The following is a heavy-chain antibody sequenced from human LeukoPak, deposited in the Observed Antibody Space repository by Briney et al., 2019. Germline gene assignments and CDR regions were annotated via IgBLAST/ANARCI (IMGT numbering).Heavy chain of an antibody. J-gene: IGHJ4*02. D-gene: IGHD2-2*01. CDR1: GYTFIGYY. CDR3: ARVGFCGTTSCTLPYFDY. Sequence: ASVKVSCKASGYTFIGYYIHWVRQAPGQGLEWMGWLNPNSGGTNYALKFQGRVTMTRDTSTSTAYMELSRPRSDDTAVYYCARVGFCGTTSCTLPYFDYWGQGTLVTVSS. V-gene: IGHV1-2*02. CDR2: LNPNSGGT.